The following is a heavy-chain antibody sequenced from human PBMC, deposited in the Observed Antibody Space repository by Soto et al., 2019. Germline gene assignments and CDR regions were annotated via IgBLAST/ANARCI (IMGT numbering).Heavy chain of an antibody. V-gene: IGHV4-59*08. CDR3: GGSGYYHNSGMDV. CDR2: IYYGGTP. D-gene: IGHD3-22*01. J-gene: IGHJ6*02. CDR1: NGCLSPNY. Sequence: PETLSLSCSVSNGCLSPNYWAWIRQPPGKGLEWLGYIYYGGTPSYNPSLKSRVTISLETAKSQFSLRLTSVTASDTAIYYCGGSGYYHNSGMDVWGQGTTVT.